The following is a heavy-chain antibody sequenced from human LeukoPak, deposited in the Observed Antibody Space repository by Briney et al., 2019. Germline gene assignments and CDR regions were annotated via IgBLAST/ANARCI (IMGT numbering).Heavy chain of an antibody. CDR1: TFTFANSA. CDR2: IDGGGGNT. V-gene: IGHV3-23*01. Sequence: PGGSLRLSCAASTFTFANSAMYWFRQAPGKGLEWVSTIDGGGGNTYYTDSVTGRFTISRDNSRNTLYLQMNSLRAEDTAVYYCAKKTDSAARYFAYWGQGTRVTASS. J-gene: IGHJ4*02. D-gene: IGHD2-15*01. CDR3: AKKTDSAARYFAY.